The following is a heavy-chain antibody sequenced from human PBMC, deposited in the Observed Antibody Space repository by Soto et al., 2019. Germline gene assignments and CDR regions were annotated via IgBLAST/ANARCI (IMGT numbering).Heavy chain of an antibody. V-gene: IGHV4-34*01. J-gene: IGHJ6*02. D-gene: IGHD2-2*01. CDR1: GGSFSGYY. CDR3: ARGTVVVPAAAGGMDV. Sequence: SETLSLTCAVCGGSFSGYYWSWIRQPPGKGLEWIGEINHSGSTNYNPSLKSRVTISVDTSKNQFYLKLSSVTAADTAVYYCARGTVVVPAAAGGMDVWGQGTTVTVSS. CDR2: INHSGST.